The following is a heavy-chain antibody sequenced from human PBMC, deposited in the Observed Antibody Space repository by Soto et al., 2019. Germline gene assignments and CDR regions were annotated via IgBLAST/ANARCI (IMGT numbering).Heavy chain of an antibody. CDR1: GDSVSSNSAG. D-gene: IGHD1-26*01. V-gene: IGHV6-1*01. CDR2: TYYRSKWYY. CDR3: ARGEQYSGRIFDY. Sequence: TLSLTCAITGDSVSSNSAGWSWVRQSPSRGLEWLGRTYYRSKWYYEYAVSVRGRITINPDTSKNQYSLQLNSVTPEDTAVYFCARGEQYSGRIFDYWGQGTLVTVSS. J-gene: IGHJ4*01.